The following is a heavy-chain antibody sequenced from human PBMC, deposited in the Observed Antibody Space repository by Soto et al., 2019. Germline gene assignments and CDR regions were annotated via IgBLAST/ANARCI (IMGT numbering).Heavy chain of an antibody. D-gene: IGHD1-26*01. CDR2: IVPMLGTP. V-gene: IGHV1-69*01. J-gene: IGHJ6*02. CDR3: AINGTYSASLSQYSGMDV. Sequence: QVQLVQSGAEVKEPGSSVRVSCKASGGTFDNFIMNWVRQTPGQGIEWMGGIVPMLGTPTYAEKFKGRVTISASAATSTMYMEVPSLRSEETAIYYCAINGTYSASLSQYSGMDVWGQGTTVTVSS. CDR1: GGTFDNFI.